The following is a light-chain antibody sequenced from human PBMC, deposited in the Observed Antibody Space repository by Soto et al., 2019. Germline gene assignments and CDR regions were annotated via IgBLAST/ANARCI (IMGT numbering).Light chain of an antibody. Sequence: AIRMTQSPASFSASTGDRVTITCRASQGISSYLAWYQQKPGKAPKLLIYAASTLPSGVPSRFSGSGSGTEFTLTISCLQSEDFATYYCQQYDSYPRTFGGGTKVEIK. CDR1: QGISSY. CDR2: AAS. CDR3: QQYDSYPRT. J-gene: IGKJ4*02. V-gene: IGKV1-8*01.